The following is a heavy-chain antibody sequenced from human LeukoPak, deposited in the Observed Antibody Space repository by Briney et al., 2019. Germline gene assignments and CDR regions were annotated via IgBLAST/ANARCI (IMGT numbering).Heavy chain of an antibody. CDR1: GGSISSGSYY. J-gene: IGHJ4*02. CDR3: ARGRYYYDSSGYWYYFDY. CDR2: IYTSGST. Sequence: SETLSLTCTVSGGSISSGSYYWSWIRQPAGKGLEWIGRIYTSGSTNYNPSLKSRVTISVDTSKNQFSLKLSSVTAADTAVYYCARGRYYYDSSGYWYYFDYWGQGTLVTVSS. D-gene: IGHD3-22*01. V-gene: IGHV4-61*02.